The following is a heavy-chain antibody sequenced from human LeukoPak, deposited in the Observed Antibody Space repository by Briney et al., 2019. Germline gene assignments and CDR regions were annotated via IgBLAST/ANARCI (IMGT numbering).Heavy chain of an antibody. V-gene: IGHV3-49*04. J-gene: IGHJ4*02. CDR3: TRAAYYYDSSGYYPTHFDY. D-gene: IGHD3-22*01. Sequence: PGGSLRLSCTASGFTFSDYAMSWVRQAPGKGLEWVGFIRSKAYGGTTEYAASVKGRFTISRDDSKSIAYLQMNSLKTEDTAVYYCTRAAYYYDSSGYYPTHFDYWGQGTLVTVSS. CDR2: IRSKAYGGTT. CDR1: GFTFSDYA.